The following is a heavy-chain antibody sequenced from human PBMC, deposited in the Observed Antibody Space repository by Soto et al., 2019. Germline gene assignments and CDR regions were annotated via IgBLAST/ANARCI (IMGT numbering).Heavy chain of an antibody. V-gene: IGHV3-53*02. CDR2: IYIGGST. D-gene: IGHD3-3*01. CDR3: ARGAATTILDRMPYDS. Sequence: EVQLVETGGGLIQPGGSLRLSCAASGFTVSSNYMSWVRQAPGKGLEWVSLIYIGGSTYYADSVKGRFTISRDNSKNTVYLQMNSLRAEDTAVYYCARGAATTILDRMPYDSWGQGTLVTVSS. J-gene: IGHJ4*02. CDR1: GFTVSSNY.